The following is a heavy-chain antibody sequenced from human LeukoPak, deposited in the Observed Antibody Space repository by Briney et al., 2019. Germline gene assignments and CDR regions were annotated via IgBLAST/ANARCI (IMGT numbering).Heavy chain of an antibody. D-gene: IGHD3-16*02. CDR1: GFTFSSFA. V-gene: IGHV4-34*01. Sequence: GSLRLSCVASGFTFSSFAMSWIRQPPGKGLEWIGEINHSGSTNYNPSLKSRVTISVDTSKNQFSLKLSSVTAADTAVYYCARVISGYDYVWGSYRVDAFDIWGQGTMVTVSS. J-gene: IGHJ3*02. CDR2: INHSGST. CDR3: ARVISGYDYVWGSYRVDAFDI.